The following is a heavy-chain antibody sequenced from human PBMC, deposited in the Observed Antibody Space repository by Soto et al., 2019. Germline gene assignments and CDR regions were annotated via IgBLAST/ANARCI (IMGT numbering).Heavy chain of an antibody. CDR2: ITTDKGKP. V-gene: IGHV1-18*01. CDR3: ATRSPAFDY. Sequence: QVQLVQSGPEVKRPGASVKVSGKTPGYTFTSFGISWVRQAPGQGLEWMGWITTDKGKPNYAQKFQGRVTMTTDTSTSTAYMELRSLRSDDTAVYYCATRSPAFDYWGQGTLVTVSS. CDR1: GYTFTSFG. J-gene: IGHJ4*02.